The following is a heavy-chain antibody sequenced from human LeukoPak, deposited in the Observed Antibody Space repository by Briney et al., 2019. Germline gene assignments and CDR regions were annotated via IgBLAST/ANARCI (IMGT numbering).Heavy chain of an antibody. J-gene: IGHJ6*03. D-gene: IGHD6-13*01. CDR1: GFTFSNAW. CDR2: IKSKTAGGTT. CDR3: TTVTYSSSWYRDYGDYYYMDV. Sequence: GGSLRLSCATSGFTFSNAWMSWVRQAPGRGLEWVGRIKSKTAGGTTDFAAPVKGRFTISRDDSKNTLYLQMNSLKTEDTAVYYCTTVTYSSSWYRDYGDYYYMDVWGKGTTVTVSS. V-gene: IGHV3-15*01.